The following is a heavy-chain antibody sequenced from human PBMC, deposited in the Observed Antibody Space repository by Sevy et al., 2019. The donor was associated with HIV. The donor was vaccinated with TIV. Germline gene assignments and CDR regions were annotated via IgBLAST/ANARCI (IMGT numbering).Heavy chain of an antibody. CDR1: GFTFSSYA. D-gene: IGHD3-3*01. CDR3: ARDKMYYDFWSGYGWPDVYGMDV. J-gene: IGHJ6*02. V-gene: IGHV3-30-3*01. CDR2: ISYDGSNK. Sequence: GGSLRLSCAASGFTFSSYAMHWVRQAPGKGLEWVAVISYDGSNKYYADSVKGRFTISRDNSKNTLYLQMNSLRAEDTAVDYCARDKMYYDFWSGYGWPDVYGMDVWGQGTTVTVSS.